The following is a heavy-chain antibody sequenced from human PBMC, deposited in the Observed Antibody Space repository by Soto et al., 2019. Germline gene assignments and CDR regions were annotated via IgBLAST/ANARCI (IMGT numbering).Heavy chain of an antibody. CDR3: ARGHQAYGAGFDN. V-gene: IGHV4-30-4*01. Sequence: SETLSLTCTVSGGSISSGGYYWSWIRQPPGKGLEWIGYIYYSGSTYYNPSLKSRVTISVDTSKNQFSLKLSSVTAADTAVYYCARGHQAYGAGFDNWGQGTLVTVSS. CDR1: GGSISSGGYY. J-gene: IGHJ4*02. D-gene: IGHD4-17*01. CDR2: IYYSGST.